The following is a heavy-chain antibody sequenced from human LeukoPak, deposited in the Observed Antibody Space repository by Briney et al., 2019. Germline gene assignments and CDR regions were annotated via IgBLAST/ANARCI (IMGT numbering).Heavy chain of an antibody. D-gene: IGHD3-22*01. J-gene: IGHJ4*02. CDR2: ISSDGTKK. V-gene: IGHV3-30*04. CDR3: ARDHEGESSALDS. CDR1: GFTFSHSP. Sequence: GGSLRLSCSASGFTFSHSPMHWVRQAPGKGLEWVAVISSDGTKKYYADSILGRFTISRDNSKSTLSLQVNSLRHEDTAIYYCARDHEGESSALDSWGQGTPVTVSS.